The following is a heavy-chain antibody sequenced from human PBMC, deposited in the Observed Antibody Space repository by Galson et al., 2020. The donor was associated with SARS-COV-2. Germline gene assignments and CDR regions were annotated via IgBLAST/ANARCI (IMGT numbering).Heavy chain of an antibody. CDR1: GGSISPFY. V-gene: IGHV4-59*01. D-gene: IGHD2-15*01. CDR3: ARWGLVAPVDYYGMDV. CDR2: IYYTGRP. J-gene: IGHJ6*02. Sequence: ASETLSLTCSVSGGSISPFYWSWIRKSQGKGLEWIGHIYYTGRPKFNPSLQSRVTIVLDTAKKQFSLNLKSVTIADTAVYYGARWGLVAPVDYYGMDVWGQGTTVIVSS.